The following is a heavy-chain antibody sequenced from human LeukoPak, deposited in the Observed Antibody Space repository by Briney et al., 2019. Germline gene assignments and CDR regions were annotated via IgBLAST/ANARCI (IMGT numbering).Heavy chain of an antibody. CDR3: AREATPGVAGIDY. J-gene: IGHJ4*02. CDR2: INPSGGST. Sequence: ASVKVSCKASGYTFTSYYMHWVRQAPGQGLEWMGIINPSGGSTSYAQKFQGRVTMTRDMSTSTAYMELRSLRSDDTAVYYCAREATPGVAGIDYWGQGTLVTVSS. V-gene: IGHV1-46*01. CDR1: GYTFTSYY. D-gene: IGHD3-10*01.